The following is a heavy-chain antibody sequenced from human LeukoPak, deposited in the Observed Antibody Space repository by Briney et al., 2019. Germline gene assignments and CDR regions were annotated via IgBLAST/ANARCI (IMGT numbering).Heavy chain of an antibody. Sequence: SESLSLTCTVSGDSINSYYWNWIRQPAGKGLEWIGRIFTSGSTNYNPSLKSRVTMSVDLSGNQFSLNVTSVTAADTAVHFCAREIRPIFGAAPSNAGFDSWGQGALVTVSS. CDR3: AREIRPIFGAAPSNAGFDS. J-gene: IGHJ5*01. D-gene: IGHD3-3*01. V-gene: IGHV4-4*07. CDR1: GDSINSYY. CDR2: IFTSGST.